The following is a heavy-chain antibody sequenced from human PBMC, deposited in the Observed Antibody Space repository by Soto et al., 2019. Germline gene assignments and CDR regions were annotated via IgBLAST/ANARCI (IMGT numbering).Heavy chain of an antibody. CDR2: IYSSGST. D-gene: IGHD5-18*01. CDR1: GDSVTSDNYY. V-gene: IGHV4-61*01. J-gene: IGHJ4*02. Sequence: SETLSLTCTVSGDSVTSDNYYWTWIRQPPGKGLEWIGYIYSSGSTNYNPSLKSRVTISVDTSRNQFSLKLTSVTAADTAVYYCARDTRGYSRAFDYWGQGTLVTVSS. CDR3: ARDTRGYSRAFDY.